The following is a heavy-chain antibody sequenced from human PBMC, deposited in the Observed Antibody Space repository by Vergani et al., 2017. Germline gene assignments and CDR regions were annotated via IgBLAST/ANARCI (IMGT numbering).Heavy chain of an antibody. CDR1: GGSISSYY. J-gene: IGHJ3*02. V-gene: IGHV4-59*01. Sequence: QVQLQESGPGLVKPSETLSLTCPVSGGSISSYYWSWIRQPPGQGLEWIGYIYYSGSTNYNPSLKSRVTISVDTSKNQFSLKLSSVTAADTAVYYCARGLLGSAFDIWGQGTMVTVSS. D-gene: IGHD3-16*01. CDR3: ARGLLGSAFDI. CDR2: IYYSGST.